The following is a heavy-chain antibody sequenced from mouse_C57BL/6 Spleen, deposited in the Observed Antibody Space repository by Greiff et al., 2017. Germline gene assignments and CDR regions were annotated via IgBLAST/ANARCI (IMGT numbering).Heavy chain of an antibody. CDR1: GFTFSDFY. V-gene: IGHV7-1*01. J-gene: IGHJ2*01. D-gene: IGHD2-4*01. Sequence: EVQVVESGGGLVQSGRSLRLSCATSGFTFSDFYMEWVRQAPGKGLEWIAASRNKANDYTTEYSASVKGRFIVSRDTSQSILYLQMNALRAEDTAIYYCARANYDYDYFDYWGQGTTLTVSS. CDR2: SRNKANDYTT. CDR3: ARANYDYDYFDY.